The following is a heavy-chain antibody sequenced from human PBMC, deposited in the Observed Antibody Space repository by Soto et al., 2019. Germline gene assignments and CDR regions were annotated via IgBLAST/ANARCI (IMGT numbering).Heavy chain of an antibody. CDR3: ARLQAAAGDNDLTFDY. CDR2: IYPSNSGT. J-gene: IGHJ4*02. V-gene: IGHV5-51*01. CDR1: GYSFNNYW. D-gene: IGHD6-13*01. Sequence: PGESLKISCRVSGYSFNNYWIAWVRQRPGTGLEWMGIIYPSNSGTNYSPSFQGHVTISADKSISTAYLQWSSLKASDTAMYYCARLQAAAGDNDLTFDYWGQGTLVTVSS.